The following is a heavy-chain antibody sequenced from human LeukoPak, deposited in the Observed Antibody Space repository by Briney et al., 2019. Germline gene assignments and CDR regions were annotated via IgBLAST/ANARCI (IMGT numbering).Heavy chain of an antibody. CDR1: GFTFSSYA. D-gene: IGHD3-10*01. V-gene: IGHV3-23*01. CDR2: IRGSGGST. CDR3: AKDKGSDYYFDY. Sequence: GGSLRLSCAASGFTFSSYAMSWVRQAPGKGLEWVSAIRGSGGSTYYADSVKGRFTISRDNSKNTLYLQMNSLRAEDTAVYYCAKDKGSDYYFDYWGQGTLVTVSS. J-gene: IGHJ4*02.